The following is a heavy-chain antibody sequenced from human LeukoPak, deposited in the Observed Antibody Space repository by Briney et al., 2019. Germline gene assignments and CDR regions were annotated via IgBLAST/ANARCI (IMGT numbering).Heavy chain of an antibody. V-gene: IGHV3-23*01. CDR2: ISGSGGST. CDR3: ARDPAFTGREGYFHH. CDR1: GFTFTSYA. J-gene: IGHJ1*01. Sequence: GGSLRLSCVASGFTFTSYAMHWVRQAPGKGLEWVSGISGSGGSTYYADSVKGRFTISRDNSKNTLYLQMNSLRAGDTAVYYCARDPAFTGREGYFHHWGQGTLVTVSS. D-gene: IGHD1-26*01.